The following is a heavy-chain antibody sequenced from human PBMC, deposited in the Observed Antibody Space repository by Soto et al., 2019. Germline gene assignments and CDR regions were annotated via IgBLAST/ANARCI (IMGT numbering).Heavy chain of an antibody. J-gene: IGHJ4*02. CDR3: TRLLSPVAARHS. Sequence: PGESLKISCKGSGYIFTDYWIAWGRQLPGQRPEWMGIIYPSDSDTRYRPSFKGQVTISADKSINTAYLQWSSLAVSDTAMYYCTRLLSPVAARHSWGQGTLVTVSS. CDR2: IYPSDSDT. CDR1: GYIFTDYW. D-gene: IGHD2-15*01. V-gene: IGHV5-51*01.